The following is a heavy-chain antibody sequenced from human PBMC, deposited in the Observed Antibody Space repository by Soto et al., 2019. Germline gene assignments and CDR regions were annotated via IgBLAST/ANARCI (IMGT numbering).Heavy chain of an antibody. CDR2: IWYDGSNK. V-gene: IGHV3-33*01. Sequence: GGSLRLSCAASGFTFSSYGMHWVRQAPGKGLEWVAVIWYDGSNKYYADSVKGRFTISRDNSKNTLYLQMNSLRAEDTAVYYCAREYSSFFPIDYWGQGTLVTVSS. CDR3: AREYSSFFPIDY. J-gene: IGHJ4*02. CDR1: GFTFSSYG. D-gene: IGHD6-6*01.